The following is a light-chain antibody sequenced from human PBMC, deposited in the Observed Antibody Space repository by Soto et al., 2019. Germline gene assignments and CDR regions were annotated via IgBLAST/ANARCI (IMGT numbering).Light chain of an antibody. CDR1: QSVSSN. Sequence: EIVMTQSPATLSVSPGERATLSCRAGQSVSSNLAWYQQKPGQAPRLLIYGASTRATGIPARFSGSGSGTEFTLXISSLQSEDFAVYYCQQYNNWPPWTFGQGTKVEIK. V-gene: IGKV3-15*01. CDR3: QQYNNWPPWT. CDR2: GAS. J-gene: IGKJ1*01.